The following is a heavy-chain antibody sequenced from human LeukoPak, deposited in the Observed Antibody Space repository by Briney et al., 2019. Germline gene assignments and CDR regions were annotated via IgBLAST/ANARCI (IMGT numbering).Heavy chain of an antibody. CDR3: ARGMAVGGTKIGFDY. CDR1: GYTLSDYF. Sequence: ASVKVSCKPSGYTLSDYFIHWVRQAPGQGLEWMGWINPYSGVTNSAQKFQGRVTMTTDTSIRTVYMEVSRTRSDDTAVYYCARGMAVGGTKIGFDYWGQGTVVTVSS. CDR2: INPYSGVT. D-gene: IGHD6-19*01. J-gene: IGHJ4*02. V-gene: IGHV1-2*02.